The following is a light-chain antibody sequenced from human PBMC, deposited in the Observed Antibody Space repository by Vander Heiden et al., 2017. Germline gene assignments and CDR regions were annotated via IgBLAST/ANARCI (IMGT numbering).Light chain of an antibody. CDR1: QSISSY. Sequence: IPMTPSPSSLSASVGDRVTITCRASQSISSYLNWYQQKPGKAPKLLIYAASSLQSGVPSRFSGSGSGTEFTLTISSLQPEDFATYYCQQRNSSPCTFGQGTKVEIK. V-gene: IGKV1-9*01. J-gene: IGKJ2*02. CDR3: QQRNSSPCT. CDR2: AAS.